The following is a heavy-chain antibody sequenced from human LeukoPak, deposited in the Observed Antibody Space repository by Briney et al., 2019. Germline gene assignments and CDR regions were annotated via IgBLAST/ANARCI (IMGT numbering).Heavy chain of an antibody. J-gene: IGHJ4*02. D-gene: IGHD1-1*01. Sequence: GGSLRLSCAASGFTFSRYWMSWMRQAPGKGLEWVANIKYDGYEEYYVVSVKGRFTISRDNAKNSLYLQLNSLRVEDTAVYYCKSGGAAPGSFDYWGQGTLVTVSP. CDR1: GFTFSRYW. CDR3: KSGGAAPGSFDY. CDR2: IKYDGYEE. V-gene: IGHV3-7*01.